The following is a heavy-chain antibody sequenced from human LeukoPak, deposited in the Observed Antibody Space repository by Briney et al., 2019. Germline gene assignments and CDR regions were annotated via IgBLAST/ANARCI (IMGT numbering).Heavy chain of an antibody. CDR3: ARDSDRFDY. V-gene: IGHV3-7*01. CDR2: IKTDGSEK. Sequence: GGSLRLSCEGSGFTFSNYWMGWVRQAPGKGLQWVANIKTDGSEKYYVDSVKGRFTISRDNAKNSLYLQMNSLRAEDTAVYYCARDSDRFDYWGQGTLVTVSS. J-gene: IGHJ4*02. CDR1: GFTFSNYW.